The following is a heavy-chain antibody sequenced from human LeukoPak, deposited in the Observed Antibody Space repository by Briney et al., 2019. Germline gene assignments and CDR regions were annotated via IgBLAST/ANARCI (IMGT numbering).Heavy chain of an antibody. D-gene: IGHD1-26*01. V-gene: IGHV4-59*12. CDR3: ARGAGGSYFWFDP. J-gene: IGHJ5*02. CDR2: IYYRGST. Sequence: SETLSLTCTVSGGSISGDYWSWIRQPPGKGLEWIGYIYYRGSTNYNPSLKSRVTISIDTSKMHFSLRLNSVTAADTAVYYCARGAGGSYFWFDPWGQGTLVTVSS. CDR1: GGSISGDY.